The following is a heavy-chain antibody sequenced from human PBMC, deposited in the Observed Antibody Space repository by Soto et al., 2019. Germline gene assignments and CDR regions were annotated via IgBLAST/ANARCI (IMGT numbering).Heavy chain of an antibody. J-gene: IGHJ6*02. Sequence: EVQLVESGGGLVKPGGSLRLSCAASGFTFSNYNMNWVRQPPGKGLEWVSSLTSAGSYIYYAESLKGRVTISRENAKNSLFLQMNSLRAEDTALYFCARGILGGVRIDYGMDVWGQGTTVTVSS. CDR1: GFTFSNYN. CDR3: ARGILGGVRIDYGMDV. V-gene: IGHV3-21*01. D-gene: IGHD2-8*02. CDR2: LTSAGSYI.